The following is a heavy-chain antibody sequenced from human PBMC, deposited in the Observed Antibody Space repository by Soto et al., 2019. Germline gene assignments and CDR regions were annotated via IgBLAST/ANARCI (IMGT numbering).Heavy chain of an antibody. V-gene: IGHV1-2*04. Sequence: ASVKVSCKASGYTFTGYYMHWVRQAPGQGLEWMGWINPNSGGTNYAQKFQGWVTMTRDTSISTAYMELSRLRSDDTAVYYCARDKSLYYYGSGSYEFDYWGQG. CDR3: ARDKSLYYYGSGSYEFDY. CDR1: GYTFTGYY. CDR2: INPNSGGT. D-gene: IGHD3-10*01. J-gene: IGHJ4*02.